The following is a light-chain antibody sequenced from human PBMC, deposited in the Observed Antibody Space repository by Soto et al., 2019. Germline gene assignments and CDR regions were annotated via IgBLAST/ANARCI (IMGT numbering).Light chain of an antibody. Sequence: MVLTQSAGTLSFSPGERTTLSCRASQSVSSRYLAWYQQKPGQAPRLLIYGASSRATGIPARFSGSGSGTDFTLTLSSLEAADFAVYYCQQYGSSPLYTFGQATKLAIK. CDR3: QQYGSSPLYT. CDR1: QSVSSRY. J-gene: IGKJ2*01. CDR2: GAS. V-gene: IGKV3-20*01.